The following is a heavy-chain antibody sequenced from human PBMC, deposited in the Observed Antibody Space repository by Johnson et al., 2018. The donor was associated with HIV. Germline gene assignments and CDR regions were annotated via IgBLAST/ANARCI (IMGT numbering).Heavy chain of an antibody. CDR3: AKDQWGSSWANDAFDI. CDR1: GFTFSTYG. V-gene: IGHV3-33*06. D-gene: IGHD6-13*01. CDR2: MWYDGSNK. Sequence: QVQLVESGGGVVQPGRSLRLSCAASGFTFSTYGMHWVRQAPGKGLERVAVMWYDGSNKYYADSVKGRFTISRDNSKNTLYLQMNRLCAEDTAFYYRAKDQWGSSWANDAFDIWGQGTMVTVSS. J-gene: IGHJ3*02.